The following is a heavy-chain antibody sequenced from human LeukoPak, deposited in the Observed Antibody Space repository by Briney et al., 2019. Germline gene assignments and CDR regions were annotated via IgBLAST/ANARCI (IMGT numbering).Heavy chain of an antibody. CDR1: GGSISSYY. D-gene: IGHD3-9*01. Sequence: SETLCLTCTVSGGSISSYYWSWIRQPPGRGLEWFGYIYYNGNTNYNPSLKSRVTISVDTSKNQFSLKLSSVTAADTAVYYCARTGVTGPNWYFDLWGRGTLVTVSS. CDR3: ARTGVTGPNWYFDL. CDR2: IYYNGNT. J-gene: IGHJ2*01. V-gene: IGHV4-59*08.